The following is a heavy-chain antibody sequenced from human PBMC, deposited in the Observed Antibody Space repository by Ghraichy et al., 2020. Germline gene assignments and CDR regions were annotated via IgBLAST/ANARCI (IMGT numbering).Heavy chain of an antibody. CDR2: FDPEDGET. D-gene: IGHD3-10*02. Sequence: ASVKVSCKVSGYTLTELSIHWVRQAPGKGLEWMGGFDPEDGETIYAQKFQGRVTMTEDTSTDTAYMELSSLRSEDTAVYYCATLFGDYGMDVWVQGTTVTVSS. V-gene: IGHV1-24*01. CDR3: ATLFGDYGMDV. J-gene: IGHJ6*02. CDR1: GYTLTELS.